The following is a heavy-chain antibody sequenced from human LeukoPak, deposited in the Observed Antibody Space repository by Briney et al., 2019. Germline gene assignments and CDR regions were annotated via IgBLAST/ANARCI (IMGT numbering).Heavy chain of an antibody. CDR2: INPNSGGT. CDR3: ARLITGTTFFDY. V-gene: IGHV1-2*02. CDR1: GYTFTGYY. Sequence: ASVKVSCKASGYTFTGYYMHWVRQAPGQGLEWMGWINPNSGGTNYAQKFQGRVTMTRDTSISTAYMELSRLRSDDTAVYYCARLITGTTFFDYWGQGTLVTVSS. D-gene: IGHD1-20*01. J-gene: IGHJ4*02.